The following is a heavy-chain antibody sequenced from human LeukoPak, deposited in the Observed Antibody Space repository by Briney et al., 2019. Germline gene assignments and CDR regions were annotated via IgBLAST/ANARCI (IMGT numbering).Heavy chain of an antibody. CDR2: IYNSGST. J-gene: IGHJ3*02. CDR1: GGSISSYY. Sequence: SETLSLACTVSGGSISSYYWSWIRQPPGKGLEWIGYIYNSGSTNYNHSLKSRVTISEDMSNNQFSLKLSSVTAADTAVYYCARALRLWGGNSGIAFDIWGQGTMVTVSS. V-gene: IGHV4-59*01. D-gene: IGHD4-23*01. CDR3: ARALRLWGGNSGIAFDI.